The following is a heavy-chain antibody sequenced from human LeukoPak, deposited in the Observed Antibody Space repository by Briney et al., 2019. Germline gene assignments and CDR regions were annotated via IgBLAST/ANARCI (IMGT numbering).Heavy chain of an antibody. CDR3: ASAYYDFWSGHGNWFDP. Sequence: PSETLSLTCTVSGGXISSSSYYWGWIRQPPGKGLEWIGSIYYSGSTYYNPSLKSRVTISVDTSKNQFSLKLSSVTAADTAVYYCASAYYDFWSGHGNWFDPWGQGTLVTVSS. CDR1: GGXISSSSYY. V-gene: IGHV4-39*01. CDR2: IYYSGST. D-gene: IGHD3-3*01. J-gene: IGHJ5*02.